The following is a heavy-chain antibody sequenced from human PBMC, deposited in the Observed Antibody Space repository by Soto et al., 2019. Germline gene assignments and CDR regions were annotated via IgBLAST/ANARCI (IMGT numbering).Heavy chain of an antibody. CDR2: IIPILGIA. J-gene: IGHJ4*02. D-gene: IGHD3-10*01. CDR1: GGTFSSYT. V-gene: IGHV1-69*02. CDR3: ASTYGSGPYYFDY. Sequence: SVKVSCKASGGTFSSYTISWVRQAPGQGLERMGRIIPILGIANYAQKFQGRVTITADKSTSTAYMELSSLRSEDSAVFYCASTYGSGPYYFDYWGQGTLVTVSS.